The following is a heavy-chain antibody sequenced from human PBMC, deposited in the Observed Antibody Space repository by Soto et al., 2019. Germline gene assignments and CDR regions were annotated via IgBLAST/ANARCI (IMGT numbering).Heavy chain of an antibody. J-gene: IGHJ6*03. D-gene: IGHD5-18*01. V-gene: IGHV1-69*13. CDR2: IIPIFGTA. CDR3: SGNSLEYSYGSNFYYYYYMDV. Sequence: ASVKVSCKASGGTFSSYAISWVRQAPGQGLEWMGGIIPIFGTANYAQKFQGRVTITADESTSTAYMELSSLRSEDTAVYYFSGNSLEYSYGSNFYYYYYMDVWGKGTTVTVSS. CDR1: GGTFSSYA.